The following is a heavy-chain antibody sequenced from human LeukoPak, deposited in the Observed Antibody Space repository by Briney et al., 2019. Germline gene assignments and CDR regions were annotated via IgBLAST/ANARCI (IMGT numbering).Heavy chain of an antibody. CDR3: ARKSILTAGRKPYDY. CDR1: GFTFSDYY. D-gene: IGHD6-13*01. J-gene: IGHJ4*02. Sequence: GSLRLSCAASGFTFSDYYMSWIRQSPGKGLEWIGEIDHSGRTNSNASLKSRVTISIDMSKSQFSLRLTSVTAADTAVYYCARKSILTAGRKPYDYWDQGALVTVSP. V-gene: IGHV4-34*01. CDR2: IDHSGRT.